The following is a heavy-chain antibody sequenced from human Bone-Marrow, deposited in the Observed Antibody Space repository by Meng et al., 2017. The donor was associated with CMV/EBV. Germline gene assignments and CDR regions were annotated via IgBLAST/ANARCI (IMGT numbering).Heavy chain of an antibody. J-gene: IGHJ5*02. CDR1: GYTFTSYD. D-gene: IGHD2-2*02. Sequence: ASVKVSCKASGYTFTSYDINWVRQATGQGLEWMGWMNPNSGNTGYAQKFQGRVTITRNTSISTAYMELSSLRSEDTAVYYCARRGVFCSSTSSYTSGNWFDPWGQGTLVTVSS. CDR3: ARRGVFCSSTSSYTSGNWFDP. V-gene: IGHV1-8*03. CDR2: MNPNSGNT.